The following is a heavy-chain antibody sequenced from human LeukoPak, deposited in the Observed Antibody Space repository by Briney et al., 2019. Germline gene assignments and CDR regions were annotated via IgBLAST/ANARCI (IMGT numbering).Heavy chain of an antibody. Sequence: ASVKVSCKASGYTFTTYGIIWVRQAPGQGLEWMGWISTYNAKTKYAQNLQGRVAMTTDTSTSTVYMELRSLTSDDTAVYYCARDTGSNFFDPWGQGTLVTIAS. J-gene: IGHJ5*02. V-gene: IGHV1-18*01. D-gene: IGHD1-26*01. CDR3: ARDTGSNFFDP. CDR2: ISTYNAKT. CDR1: GYTFTTYG.